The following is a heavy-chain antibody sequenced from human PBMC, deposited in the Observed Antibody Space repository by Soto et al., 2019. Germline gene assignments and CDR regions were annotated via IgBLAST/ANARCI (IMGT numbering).Heavy chain of an antibody. Sequence: GGSLRLSCAASGFTFSAYWMSWVRQAPGKGLEWVANIRQDGGDQNSVDSVKGRFTVSRDNAKNSVYLQMNGLRAEDTAVYYCASEFGDHLKFSEYWGQGTMVNVSS. J-gene: IGHJ4*02. D-gene: IGHD2-21*02. CDR3: ASEFGDHLKFSEY. V-gene: IGHV3-7*01. CDR2: IRQDGGDQ. CDR1: GFTFSAYW.